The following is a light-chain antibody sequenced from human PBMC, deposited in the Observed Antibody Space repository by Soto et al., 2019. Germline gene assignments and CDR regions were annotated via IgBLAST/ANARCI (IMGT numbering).Light chain of an antibody. CDR1: SSDVGGYNC. J-gene: IGLJ1*01. CDR2: DVT. CDR3: CSHSASYTFV. V-gene: IGLV2-11*01. Sequence: QSALTQPRSVSGSPGQSVTISCTGTSSDVGGYNCVSWYQQHPGKAPQLIIYDVTQRPSGVPDRFSGSKSGNKASLSISGLQAEDEADYYCCSHSASYTFVFGTGTKLTVL.